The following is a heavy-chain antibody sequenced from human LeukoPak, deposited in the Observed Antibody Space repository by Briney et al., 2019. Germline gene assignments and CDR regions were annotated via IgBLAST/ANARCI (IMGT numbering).Heavy chain of an antibody. D-gene: IGHD5-18*01. CDR2: IYPGDSDT. CDR1: GYSFTSYW. J-gene: IGHJ4*02. Sequence: GDSLKISCKASGYSFTSYWIGWVRQMPGKGLEWMGIIYPGDSDTRYSPSFQGQVTISADKSTSTAYMQWSSLKYSDTAMNYCARLRQLWTLDYWGQGTLVTVSS. V-gene: IGHV5-51*01. CDR3: ARLRQLWTLDY.